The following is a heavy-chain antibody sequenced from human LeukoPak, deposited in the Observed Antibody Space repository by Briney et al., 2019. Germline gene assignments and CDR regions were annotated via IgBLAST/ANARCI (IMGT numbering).Heavy chain of an antibody. CDR2: IYYSGST. CDR3: ARAGAGHDAFDI. J-gene: IGHJ3*02. V-gene: IGHV4-59*01. D-gene: IGHD1-26*01. Sequence: PSETLSLTCTVSGGSISSYYWSWIRQPPGKGLEWIGYIYYSGSTNYNPSLKSRVTISVDTSKNQFSLKLSSVTAADTAVYYCARAGAGHDAFDIWGQGTMVTVSS. CDR1: GGSISSYY.